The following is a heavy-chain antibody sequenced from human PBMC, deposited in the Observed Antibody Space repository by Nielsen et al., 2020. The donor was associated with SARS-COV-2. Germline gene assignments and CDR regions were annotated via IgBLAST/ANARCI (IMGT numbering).Heavy chain of an antibody. D-gene: IGHD3-10*01. Sequence: GESLKIPCAASGFTFSSYAMSWVRQAPGKGLEWVSATSGSGGSTYYADSVKGRFTISRDNSKNTLYLQMNSLRAEDTAVYYCAKEFGGMYGYYYYGMDVWGQVTTVTVSS. CDR2: TSGSGGST. J-gene: IGHJ6*02. CDR3: AKEFGGMYGYYYYGMDV. V-gene: IGHV3-23*01. CDR1: GFTFSSYA.